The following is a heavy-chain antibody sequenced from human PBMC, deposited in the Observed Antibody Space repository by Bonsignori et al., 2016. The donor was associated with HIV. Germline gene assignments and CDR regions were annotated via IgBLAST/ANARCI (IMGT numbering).Heavy chain of an antibody. CDR1: GFTFSSYS. CDR2: ISSSSSYI. D-gene: IGHD6-13*01. J-gene: IGHJ3*02. V-gene: IGHV3-21*01. CDR3: ARSYSSSWYGAFDI. Sequence: GESLKISCAASGFTFSSYSMNWVRQAPGKGLEWVSSISSSSSYIYYADSVKGRFTISRDNAKNSLYLQMNSLRAEDTAVYYCARSYSSSWYGAFDIWGPRDNGHRLL.